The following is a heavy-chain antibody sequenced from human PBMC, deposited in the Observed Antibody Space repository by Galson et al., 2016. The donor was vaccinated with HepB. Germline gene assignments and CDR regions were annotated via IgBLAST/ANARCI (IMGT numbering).Heavy chain of an antibody. CDR3: AKDHGDYGDYVPDS. D-gene: IGHD4-17*01. CDR1: GFTVSSNY. Sequence: SLRLSCAASGFTVSSNYINWVRQAPGTGLEWVSIIYSGGSTYYGGSVKGRFTISRDNSKSTLFLQMDSLRAEDTGGYFCAKDHGDYGDYVPDSWGQGALVTVSS. V-gene: IGHV3-66*01. J-gene: IGHJ5*01. CDR2: IYSGGST.